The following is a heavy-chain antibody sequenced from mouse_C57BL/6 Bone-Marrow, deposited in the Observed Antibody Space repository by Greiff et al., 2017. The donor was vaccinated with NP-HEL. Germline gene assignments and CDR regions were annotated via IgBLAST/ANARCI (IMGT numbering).Heavy chain of an antibody. D-gene: IGHD1-1*02. Sequence: QVQLQQPGAELVMPGASVKLSCKASGYTFTSYWMHWVTQRPGHGLEWIGEIDPSDSYTNYNQQFKGKSTLTVDKSSSTAYMQLSSLTSEDAAVYYCARWVGSYAMDYWGQGTSVTVAS. CDR3: ARWVGSYAMDY. V-gene: IGHV1-69*01. J-gene: IGHJ4*01. CDR2: IDPSDSYT. CDR1: GYTFTSYW.